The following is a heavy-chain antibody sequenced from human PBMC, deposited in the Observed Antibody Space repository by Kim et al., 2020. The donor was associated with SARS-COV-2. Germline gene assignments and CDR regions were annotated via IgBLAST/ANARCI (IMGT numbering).Heavy chain of an antibody. J-gene: IGHJ5*02. Sequence: LKSRVNISVDTSKNQFSLKLSSVTAADTAVYYCARTTVLLWFGELFGFDPWGQGTLVTVSS. V-gene: IGHV4-59*01. D-gene: IGHD3-10*01. CDR3: ARTTVLLWFGELFGFDP.